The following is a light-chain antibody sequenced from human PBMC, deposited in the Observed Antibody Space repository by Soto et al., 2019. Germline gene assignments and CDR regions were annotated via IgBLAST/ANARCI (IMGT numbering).Light chain of an antibody. V-gene: IGKV3-20*01. CDR2: GAS. CDR3: QQFRT. J-gene: IGKJ3*01. Sequence: DIVLTQSPGTRSLSPGERATLSCRASQSISSSYLAWYQQKPGQAPRLLIYGASSRATGIPDRFSGSGSGTDFTLTISRLEPEDFAVYYCQQFRTFGPGTKVDIK. CDR1: QSISSSY.